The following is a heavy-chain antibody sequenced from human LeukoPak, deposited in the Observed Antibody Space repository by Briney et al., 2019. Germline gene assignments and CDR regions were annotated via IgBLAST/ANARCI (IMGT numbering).Heavy chain of an antibody. J-gene: IGHJ3*02. Sequence: GGSLRLPCAASGFTVSGSYMTWVRQPPGKGLEWVSSISSSSSYIYYADSVKGRFTISRDNAKNSLYLQMNSLRAEDTAVYYCARSVVTDQWLHDAFDIWGQGTMVTVSS. CDR3: ARSVVTDQWLHDAFDI. CDR1: GFTVSGSY. V-gene: IGHV3-21*01. CDR2: ISSSSSYI. D-gene: IGHD5-24*01.